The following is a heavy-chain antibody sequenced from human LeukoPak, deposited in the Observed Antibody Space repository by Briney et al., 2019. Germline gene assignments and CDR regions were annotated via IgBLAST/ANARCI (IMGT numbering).Heavy chain of an antibody. J-gene: IGHJ4*02. CDR2: ISAYNGNT. CDR1: GYTFTSYG. CDR3: ARAVAAAGTIGY. D-gene: IGHD6-13*01. V-gene: IGHV1-18*01. Sequence: GASVKVSCKASGYTFTSYGISWVRQAPGQGLEWMGWISAYNGNTNYAQKLQGRVTMTTDTSTSTAHMELRSLRSDDTAVYYCARAVAAAGTIGYWGQGTLVTVSS.